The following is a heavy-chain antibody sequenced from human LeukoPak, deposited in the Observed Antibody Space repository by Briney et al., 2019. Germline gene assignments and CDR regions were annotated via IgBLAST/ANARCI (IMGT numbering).Heavy chain of an antibody. CDR3: ARDGALCSSWYCKGAFDI. Sequence: SETLSLTCTVSGGSISSYYWSWIRQPPGKGLEWIGYIYYSGSTNYNPSLKSRVTISVDTSKNQFSLKLSSVTAADTAVYYCARDGALCSSWYCKGAFDIWGQGTMVTVSS. D-gene: IGHD6-13*01. CDR1: GGSISSYY. J-gene: IGHJ3*02. CDR2: IYYSGST. V-gene: IGHV4-59*01.